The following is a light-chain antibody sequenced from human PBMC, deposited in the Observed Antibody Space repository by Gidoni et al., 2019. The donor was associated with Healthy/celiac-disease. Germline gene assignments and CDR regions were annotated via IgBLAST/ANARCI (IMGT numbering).Light chain of an antibody. V-gene: IGLV3-1*01. CDR3: QAWDSSTGVV. CDR1: KLGDKY. Sequence: YELTQPPSVSVSPGQTASITCSGDKLGDKYACWYQHKPGQSPVLVIYQDSKRPSGIPERFSGSNSGNTATLTISGTQAMDEADYYCQAWDSSTGVVFGGGTKLTVL. J-gene: IGLJ2*01. CDR2: QDS.